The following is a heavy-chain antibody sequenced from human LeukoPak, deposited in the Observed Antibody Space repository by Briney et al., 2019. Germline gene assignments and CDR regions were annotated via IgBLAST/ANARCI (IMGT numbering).Heavy chain of an antibody. V-gene: IGHV4-39*01. J-gene: IGHJ4*02. Sequence: SSETLSLTCTASGDSISSSSYYWGWIRQSPGKGLEWIGSIYYSGSTYYNPSLQSRVVISVDTSKNQFSLKLSSVTAADTAVYYCARQPYYYDSSGQARRSFNFWGQGTLVTVSS. D-gene: IGHD3-22*01. CDR1: GDSISSSSYY. CDR2: IYYSGST. CDR3: ARQPYYYDSSGQARRSFNF.